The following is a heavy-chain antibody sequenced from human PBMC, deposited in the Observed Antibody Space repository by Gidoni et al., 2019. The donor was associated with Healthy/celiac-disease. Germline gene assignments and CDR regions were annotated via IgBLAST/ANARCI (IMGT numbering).Heavy chain of an antibody. CDR2: ISAYNGNT. V-gene: IGHV1-18*01. D-gene: IGHD3-10*01. Sequence: GLEWMGWISAYNGNTNYAQKLQGRVTMTTDTSTSTAYMELRSLRSDDTAVYYCARDFRGALWFGELSPLDYWGQGTLVTVSS. CDR3: ARDFRGALWFGELSPLDY. J-gene: IGHJ4*02.